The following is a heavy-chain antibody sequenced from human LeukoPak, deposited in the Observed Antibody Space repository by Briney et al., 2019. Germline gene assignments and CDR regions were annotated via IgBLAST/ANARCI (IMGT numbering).Heavy chain of an antibody. CDR3: ARSFET. CDR1: GFTFSTYA. Sequence: GGSLRLSCSASGFTFSTYAMHWVRQAPGKGLEYVSVITSNGGSTYYADSVKSRFTISRDNSKNTLYLQMNSLRAEDTAVYYCARSFETSGQGTLVTVSS. V-gene: IGHV3-64*04. CDR2: ITSNGGST. J-gene: IGHJ5*02.